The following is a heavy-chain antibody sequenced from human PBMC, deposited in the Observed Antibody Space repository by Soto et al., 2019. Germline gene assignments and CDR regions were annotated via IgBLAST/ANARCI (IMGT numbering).Heavy chain of an antibody. D-gene: IGHD5-18*01. Sequence: QEYLVESGGGLVKPGGSLRLSCALSGFTVSDHYLTWIRQAPGRGLEWIAYISGSGSFTNYADSLKGRFIISRDIAQNSMYLQINSLRAEDTAVYYCARSSGWRQVVGYKYGLDVWGQGTAVTVSS. CDR3: ARSSGWRQVVGYKYGLDV. CDR2: ISGSGSFT. J-gene: IGHJ6*02. CDR1: GFTVSDHY. V-gene: IGHV3-11*06.